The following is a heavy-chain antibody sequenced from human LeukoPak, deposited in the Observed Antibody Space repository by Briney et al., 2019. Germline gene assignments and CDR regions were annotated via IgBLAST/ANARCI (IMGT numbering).Heavy chain of an antibody. J-gene: IGHJ4*02. D-gene: IGHD3-22*01. CDR2: ISGDGGDR. CDR3: AKDVGDFDSSGYYDY. V-gene: IGHV3-43*02. CDR1: GFTFDDYA. Sequence: GGSLRLSCAASGFTFDDYAMHWVRQAPGKGLEWVSLISGDGGDRIYADSVKGRFTISRDNSKNSLYLEMNSLRTEDTALYYCAKDVGDFDSSGYYDYWGQGTLVTVSS.